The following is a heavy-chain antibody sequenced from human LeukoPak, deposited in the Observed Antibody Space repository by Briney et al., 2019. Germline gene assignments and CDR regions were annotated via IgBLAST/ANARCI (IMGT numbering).Heavy chain of an antibody. J-gene: IGHJ3*02. CDR1: GGSISSYY. CDR2: IYTSGST. D-gene: IGHD1-14*01. V-gene: IGHV4-4*09. CDR3: ARHPPTPLPGVYGFDI. Sequence: SETLSLTCTVSGGSISSYYWSWIRQPPGKGLGWIGYIYTSGSTNYNPSLKSRVTISVDTSKNQFSLQLTSVTAADTAVYYCARHPPTPLPGVYGFDIWGRGTMVFVSS.